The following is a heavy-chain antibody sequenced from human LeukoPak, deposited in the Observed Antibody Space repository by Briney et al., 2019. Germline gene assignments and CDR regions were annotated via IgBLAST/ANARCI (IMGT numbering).Heavy chain of an antibody. V-gene: IGHV3-21*01. Sequence: GGSLRLSRAASGFTFSSYSMNWVRQAPGKGLEWVSSISSSNSYIYYADSVKGRFTSSRDNAKNSLYLKMNSLRAEDTAVYYCARAYYDSSGYYEFHDYWGQGALVTVSS. D-gene: IGHD3-22*01. J-gene: IGHJ4*02. CDR1: GFTFSSYS. CDR3: ARAYYDSSGYYEFHDY. CDR2: ISSSNSYI.